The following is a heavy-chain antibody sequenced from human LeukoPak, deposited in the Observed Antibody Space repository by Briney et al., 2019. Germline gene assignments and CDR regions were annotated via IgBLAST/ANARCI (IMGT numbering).Heavy chain of an antibody. V-gene: IGHV3-11*04. D-gene: IGHD3-10*02. CDR2: ISSSGSNI. J-gene: IGHJ4*02. Sequence: GGSLRLSCVASGFTFSDYWMHWVRQAPGKGLEWVSYISSSGSNINYADSVKGRFTISRDNAKNSLYLQMNSLRAEDTAVYYCAVFPTHYWGQGTLVTVSS. CDR3: AVFPTHY. CDR1: GFTFSDYW.